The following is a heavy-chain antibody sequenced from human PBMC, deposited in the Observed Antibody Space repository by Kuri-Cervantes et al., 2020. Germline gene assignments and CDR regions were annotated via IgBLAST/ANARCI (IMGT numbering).Heavy chain of an antibody. D-gene: IGHD6-19*01. V-gene: IGHV3-53*01. CDR2: IYSGGST. J-gene: IGHJ4*02. Sequence: GGSLRLSCAASGFTVSSNYMSWFRQAPGKGLEWVSVIYSGGSTYYADSVKGRFTISRDNSKNTLYLQMNSVRAEETAVYYCARKDGVVAGTGWGLDFWGQGTLVTVSS. CDR3: ARKDGVVAGTGWGLDF. CDR1: GFTVSSNY.